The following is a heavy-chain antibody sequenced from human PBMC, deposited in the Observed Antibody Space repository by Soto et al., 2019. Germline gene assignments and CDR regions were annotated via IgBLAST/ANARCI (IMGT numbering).Heavy chain of an antibody. Sequence: PGGSLRLSCAASGLTFSSYGMHWVRQAPGKGLEWVAVIWYDGSNKYYADSVKGRFTISRDNSKNTLYLQMNSLRAEDTAVYYCARGTRRGYSYGPLDYWGQGTLVTVSS. D-gene: IGHD5-18*01. CDR1: GLTFSSYG. J-gene: IGHJ4*02. V-gene: IGHV3-33*01. CDR2: IWYDGSNK. CDR3: ARGTRRGYSYGPLDY.